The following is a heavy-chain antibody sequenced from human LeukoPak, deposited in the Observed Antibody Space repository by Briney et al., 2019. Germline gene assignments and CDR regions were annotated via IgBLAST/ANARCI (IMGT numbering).Heavy chain of an antibody. CDR2: ISGSGGST. J-gene: IGHJ4*02. D-gene: IGHD6-19*01. CDR1: GFTFSSYA. Sequence: GGSLRLSCAASGFTFSSYAMSWVRQAPGKGLEWVSGISGSGGSTYYADSVQGRFTISRDNSKNTLYLQMNSLRPEDTAVYYCAKSLSSGWSSYYFGDWGQGTLVAVSS. V-gene: IGHV3-23*01. CDR3: AKSLSSGWSSYYFGD.